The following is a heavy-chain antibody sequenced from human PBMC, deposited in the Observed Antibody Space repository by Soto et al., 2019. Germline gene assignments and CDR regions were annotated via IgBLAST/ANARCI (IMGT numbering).Heavy chain of an antibody. CDR3: AREYCTRSSCYGVDY. CDR1: GYTFTELG. D-gene: IGHD2-2*01. CDR2: SSTYNGDT. J-gene: IGHJ4*02. Sequence: QVQLVQSGAEVKKPGGSVKVSCMASGYTFTELGISWVRQAPGQGLEWMGWSSTYNGDTRYAQKAQDRVTLTTDTSTSTAYMELRSLRSDDTAVYYCAREYCTRSSCYGVDYWGQRTLVTVSS. V-gene: IGHV1-18*01.